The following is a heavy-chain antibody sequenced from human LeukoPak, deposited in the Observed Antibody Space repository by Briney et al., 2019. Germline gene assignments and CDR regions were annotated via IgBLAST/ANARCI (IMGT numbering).Heavy chain of an antibody. V-gene: IGHV3-7*03. CDR1: GFPFIGYW. CDR2: IRKDDGRAK. Sequence: PGGSLRLSCAASGFPFIGYWMSWIRQAPGRGPEGLAIIRKDDGRAKYYADSVKGRYTISRDNAKTLLYQQMDRLRVEDTAVYYCVRDFVYTTAWGQGTQVTVSS. CDR3: VRDFVYTTA. J-gene: IGHJ4*02. D-gene: IGHD2-21*02.